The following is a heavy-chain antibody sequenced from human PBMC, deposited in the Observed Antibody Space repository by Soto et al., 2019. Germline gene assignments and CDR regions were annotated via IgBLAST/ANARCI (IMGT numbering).Heavy chain of an antibody. CDR3: ARHPERIAQIGWFDP. V-gene: IGHV3-48*01. Sequence: LRLSCAASGFTFSSYAMSWVRQAPGKGLEWVSAISSSSSTIYYADSVKGRFTISRDNAKNSLYLQMNSLRAEDTAVYYCARHPERIAQIGWFDPWGQGTLVTVSS. CDR2: ISSSSSTI. CDR1: GFTFSSYA. J-gene: IGHJ5*02. D-gene: IGHD6-13*01.